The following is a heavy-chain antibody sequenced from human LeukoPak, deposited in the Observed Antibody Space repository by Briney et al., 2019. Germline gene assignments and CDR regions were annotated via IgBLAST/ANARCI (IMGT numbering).Heavy chain of an antibody. CDR1: GGSFSGYY. D-gene: IGHD3-22*01. Sequence: PSETLSLTCAVYGGSFSGYYWSWIRQPPGKGLEWIGEINHSGSTNYNPSLKSRVTISVDTSKNQFSLKLSSVTAADTAVYYCARGPSIVVVKRVRVRFDPWGQGTLVTVSS. CDR3: ARGPSIVVVKRVRVRFDP. J-gene: IGHJ5*02. V-gene: IGHV4-34*01. CDR2: INHSGST.